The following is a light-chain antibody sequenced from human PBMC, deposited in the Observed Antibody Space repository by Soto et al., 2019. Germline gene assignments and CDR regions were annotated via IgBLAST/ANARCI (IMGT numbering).Light chain of an antibody. CDR2: RNN. Sequence: QSVLTQPPSASATPGQMVTISCSGSSSNIGRNFAYWYQHVPGTAPRLLIQRNNERPSGVPDRFSGSKSGTSVSLAISGLRSDDEATYYCAAWDDTLDAQVFGGGTQLTVL. CDR3: AAWDDTLDAQV. J-gene: IGLJ3*02. V-gene: IGLV1-47*01. CDR1: SSNIGRNF.